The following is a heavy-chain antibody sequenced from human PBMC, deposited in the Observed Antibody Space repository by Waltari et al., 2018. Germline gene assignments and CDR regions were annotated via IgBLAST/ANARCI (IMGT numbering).Heavy chain of an antibody. CDR2: VYYTGNT. J-gene: IGHJ4*02. CDR3: ASTVPAGGASFDY. V-gene: IGHV4-39*07. CDR1: GASISSNHHF. Sequence: HLQLQESGPGLVKPSETLSLTCSLSGASISSNHHFWGWIRQPPGKGLEWITTVYYTGNTHYNPSLQSRLTISVDTSKPQFSLKLNSVTAADTAVYYCASTVPAGGASFDYWGQGILVTVSS. D-gene: IGHD1-26*01.